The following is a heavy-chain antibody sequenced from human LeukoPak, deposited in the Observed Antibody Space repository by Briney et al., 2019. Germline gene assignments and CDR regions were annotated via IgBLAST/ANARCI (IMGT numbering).Heavy chain of an antibody. J-gene: IGHJ4*02. CDR1: GFSLSTSGMC. Sequence: ESGPALVHPTQPLTLTCTFSGFSLSTSGMCVSWIRQPPGKALEWLARIDWDDDKYYSTSLKTRLTISKDASKNQVVFTMTNMDPVDTATYYCARIGYYDSSGYYYDHFDYWGQGTLVTVSS. D-gene: IGHD3-22*01. CDR2: IDWDDDK. V-gene: IGHV2-70*11. CDR3: ARIGYYDSSGYYYDHFDY.